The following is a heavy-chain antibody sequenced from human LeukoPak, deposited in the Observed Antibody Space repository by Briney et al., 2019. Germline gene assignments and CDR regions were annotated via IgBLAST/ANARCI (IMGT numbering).Heavy chain of an antibody. J-gene: IGHJ5*02. CDR3: ARDNSVRDEAWWFNP. CDR2: ISPSGGST. CDR1: GYTFTGYW. V-gene: IGHV1-46*01. D-gene: IGHD5-24*01. Sequence: ASVKVSCKAFGYTFTGYWMHWVRPAPGQGPEWMGVISPSGGSTIYAQKFKGRVTLTRDMSTSTDYLELSSLRSEDTAVYHCARDNSVRDEAWWFNPWGQGTLVTVSS.